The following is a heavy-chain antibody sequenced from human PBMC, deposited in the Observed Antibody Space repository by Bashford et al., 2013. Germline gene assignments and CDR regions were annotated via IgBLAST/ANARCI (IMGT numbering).Heavy chain of an antibody. Sequence: RPLLYSSETLSLTCTVSGGSISSYYWSWIRQPPGKGLEWIGYIYYSGSTNYNPSLKSRVTISVDTSKNQFSLKLSSVTAADTAVYYCARDPGNWGSNWYFDLWGRGTLVTVSS. CDR3: ARDPGNWGSNWYFDL. CDR2: IYYSGST. J-gene: IGHJ2*01. D-gene: IGHD7-27*01. CDR1: GGSISSYY. V-gene: IGHV4-59*12.